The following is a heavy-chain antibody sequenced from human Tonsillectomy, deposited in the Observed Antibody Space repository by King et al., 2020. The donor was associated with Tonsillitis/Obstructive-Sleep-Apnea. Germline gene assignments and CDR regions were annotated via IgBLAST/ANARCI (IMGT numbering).Heavy chain of an antibody. CDR1: GGPFSGYA. V-gene: IGHV1-69*09. J-gene: IGHJ4*02. CDR3: ARDAGYCTTTSCYKPLDY. CDR2: IIPIFNIA. D-gene: IGHD2-2*02. Sequence: QLVQSGAEVKKPGSSVKVSCKASGGPFSGYAINWVRQAPGQGLEWMGSIIPIFNIANYAQKFQGRVTITADKSTSTAYMELNSLRSEDTAMYYCARDAGYCTTTSCYKPLDYWGQGTLVTVSS.